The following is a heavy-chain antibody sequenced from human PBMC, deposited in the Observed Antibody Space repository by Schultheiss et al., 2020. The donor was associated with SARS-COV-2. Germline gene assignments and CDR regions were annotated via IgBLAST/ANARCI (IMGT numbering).Heavy chain of an antibody. CDR1: GFIVSSNE. Sequence: GGSLRLSCAASGFIVSSNEMNWVRQAPGKGLEWVSNFSGGSTDYADSRKGRFIISRDNPKTSLHLQMNCLRAEGTTMYYCVRDGPAASYGMDVWGQGTTVTVSS. V-gene: IGHV3-38-3*01. J-gene: IGHJ6*02. CDR3: VRDGPAASYGMDV. CDR2: FSGGST. D-gene: IGHD2-2*01.